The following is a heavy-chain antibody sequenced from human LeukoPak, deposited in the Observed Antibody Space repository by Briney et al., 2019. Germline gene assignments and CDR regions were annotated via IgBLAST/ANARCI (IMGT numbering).Heavy chain of an antibody. CDR1: GITFSSYV. CDR3: ANSNWNTFDY. CDR2: ISGSGGTT. V-gene: IGHV3-23*01. Sequence: GGSLRLSCAASGITFSSYVMSWVRQAPGKGLEWVSGISGSGGTTYYADSVKGRFTISRDSSKNTLYLQMNSLRAEDTAVYYCANSNWNTFDYWGQGTLVTVSS. J-gene: IGHJ4*02. D-gene: IGHD1/OR15-1a*01.